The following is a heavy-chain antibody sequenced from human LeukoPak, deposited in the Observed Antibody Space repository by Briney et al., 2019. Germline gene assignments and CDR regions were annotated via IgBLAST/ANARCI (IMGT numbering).Heavy chain of an antibody. D-gene: IGHD3-22*01. CDR2: ISSSTTYI. Sequence: GGSLRLSCAASGFTLRRYTMNWVRQAPGKGLEWVSSISSSTTYIYYADSVKGQFTISRDNAKNSLYLQMNSLRAEDTAVYYCARVGYYDSSDYYHEDGFDIWGQGTMVTVSS. V-gene: IGHV3-21*01. CDR3: ARVGYYDSSDYYHEDGFDI. CDR1: GFTLRRYT. J-gene: IGHJ3*02.